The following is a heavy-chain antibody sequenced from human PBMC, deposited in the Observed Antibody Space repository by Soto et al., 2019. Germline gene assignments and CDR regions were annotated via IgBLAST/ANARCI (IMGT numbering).Heavy chain of an antibody. CDR3: VDFSYDY. CDR2: ISYDGSNK. V-gene: IGHV3-30*03. CDR1: GFTFSSYG. J-gene: IGHJ4*02. Sequence: QVQLVESGGGVVQPGRSLRLSCAASGFTFSSYGMHWVRQAPGKGLEWVAVISYDGSNKYYADSVKGRFTISRDNSKNTLYLKRNRLRAEDTAVYYCVDFSYDYCGMATPVTVSS.